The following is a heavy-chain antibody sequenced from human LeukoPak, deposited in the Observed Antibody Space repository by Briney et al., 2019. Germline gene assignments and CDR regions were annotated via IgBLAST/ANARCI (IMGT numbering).Heavy chain of an antibody. Sequence: GGSLTLSCAASGFTYNSYGIHWARRAPDKGLEWVAVIPYGGNNIYYAHSVKGRLSSSRDISKNTLYLQMNTLRAEDTAVYYWARSERLGYSYGRGTLDIWGQGTMGTVSS. CDR1: GFTYNSYG. D-gene: IGHD5-18*01. V-gene: IGHV3-30*03. CDR3: ARSERLGYSYGRGTLDI. CDR2: IPYGGNNI. J-gene: IGHJ3*02.